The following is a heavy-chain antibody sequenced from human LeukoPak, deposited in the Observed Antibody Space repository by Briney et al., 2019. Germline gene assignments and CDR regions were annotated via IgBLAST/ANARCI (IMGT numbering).Heavy chain of an antibody. J-gene: IGHJ6*02. CDR1: GGSFSGYY. CDR2: INHSGST. V-gene: IGHV4-34*01. D-gene: IGHD3-22*01. Sequence: SETLSLTCAVYGGSFSGYYWSWIRQPPGKGLEWIGEINHSGSTNYNPSLKSRVTISVDTSKNQFSLKLSSVTAADTAVYYCARDNAPRGYRAYYYYGMDVWGQGTTVTVSS. CDR3: ARDNAPRGYRAYYYYGMDV.